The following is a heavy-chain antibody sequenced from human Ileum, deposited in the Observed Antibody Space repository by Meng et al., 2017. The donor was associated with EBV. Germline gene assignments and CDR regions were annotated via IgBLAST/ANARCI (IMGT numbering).Heavy chain of an antibody. Sequence: QVQLKESGPGLVKPPQTLYLTCTVSGGSVSSGHSFWTWIRQPPGKGLEWIGYMSYSGSTNYSPPLESRVTISVDTSKNQFSLKLSSVTAADTAVYYCAGDPHSGSPHWGQGTLVTVSS. CDR3: AGDPHSGSPH. J-gene: IGHJ4*02. V-gene: IGHV4-61*01. CDR1: GGSVSSGHSF. D-gene: IGHD1-26*01. CDR2: MSYSGST.